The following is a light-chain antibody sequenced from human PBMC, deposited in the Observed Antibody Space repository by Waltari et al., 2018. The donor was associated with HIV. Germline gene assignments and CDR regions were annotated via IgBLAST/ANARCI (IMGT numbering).Light chain of an antibody. CDR2: DVS. Sequence: QSALTQPRSVSGSPGQSVTISCTGTSSDVGSYNYVSWYQQHPGKVPKLMIYDVSKRPSGVPDRFSGSKSGNTASQTISGLQAEDEADYYCCSYAGSKIFYVFGTGTEVTVL. J-gene: IGLJ1*01. CDR3: CSYAGSKIFYV. V-gene: IGLV2-11*01. CDR1: SSDVGSYNY.